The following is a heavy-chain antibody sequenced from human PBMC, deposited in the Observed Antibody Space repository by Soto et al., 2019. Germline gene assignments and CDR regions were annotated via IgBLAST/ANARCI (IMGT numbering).Heavy chain of an antibody. D-gene: IGHD4-17*01. CDR1: GYSFTNYW. CDR3: ARNGFYGDYASNYFDP. CDR2: IYPSDSNT. J-gene: IGHJ5*02. V-gene: IGHV5-51*01. Sequence: PVESLNISFKGSGYSFTNYWIAWVRQMPGKGLEYMGIIYPSDSNTRYSPSFQVQVTISADKSINTAYLQWSSLRASDNAMYYCARNGFYGDYASNYFDPWGQGTLVTVSS.